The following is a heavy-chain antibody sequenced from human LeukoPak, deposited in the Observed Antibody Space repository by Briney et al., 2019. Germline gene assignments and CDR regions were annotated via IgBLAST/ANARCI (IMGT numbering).Heavy chain of an antibody. D-gene: IGHD4-17*01. CDR3: VLSPPDYGDVAFDI. Sequence: SETLSLTCTVSGGSIGSSSYYWGWIRQPPGKGLEWIGSIYYSGSTYYNPSLKSRVTISVDTSKNQFSLKLSSVTAADTAVCYCVLSPPDYGDVAFDIWGQGTMVTVPS. V-gene: IGHV4-39*01. J-gene: IGHJ3*02. CDR2: IYYSGST. CDR1: GGSIGSSSYY.